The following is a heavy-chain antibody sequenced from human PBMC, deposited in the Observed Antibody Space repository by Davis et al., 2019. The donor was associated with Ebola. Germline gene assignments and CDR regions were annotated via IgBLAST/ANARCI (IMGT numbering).Heavy chain of an antibody. Sequence: PSETLSLTCTVSGGSISSGGYYWSWIRQHPGKGLEWIGNIYYSGSTYYNPSLKSRLTISIDTSKNQFSLRLNLVTAADTAVYCCARESRGSGIDPWGQGTLVTVSS. CDR1: GGSISSGGYY. D-gene: IGHD3-16*01. CDR2: IYYSGST. J-gene: IGHJ5*02. CDR3: ARESRGSGIDP. V-gene: IGHV4-31*03.